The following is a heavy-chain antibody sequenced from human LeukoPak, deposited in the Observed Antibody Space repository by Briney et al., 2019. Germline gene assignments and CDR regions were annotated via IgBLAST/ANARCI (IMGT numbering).Heavy chain of an antibody. Sequence: GASVKVSCKASGYTFTSYDINWVRQATGQGLEWMGWMNPNSGNSGYAQKFQGRVTMTRNTSISTAYMELSSLRSEDTAVYYCARSGSTLISWFDPWGQGTLVTVSS. J-gene: IGHJ5*02. V-gene: IGHV1-8*01. CDR2: MNPNSGNS. CDR3: ARSGSTLISWFDP. CDR1: GYTFTSYD. D-gene: IGHD2-2*01.